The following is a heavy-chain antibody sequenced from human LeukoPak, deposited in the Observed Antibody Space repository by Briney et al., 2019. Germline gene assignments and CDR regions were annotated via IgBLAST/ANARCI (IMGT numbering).Heavy chain of an antibody. Sequence: GASVKVSCKTSGYTFTNYYLHWMRQAPGQGLEWMGWINGNSGDTNYAQKFQGRVAMTRDTSIGTVYMDLNSLTSDDTAVYYCVRVAVTGFAYFQHWGQGTLVTVPS. D-gene: IGHD6-19*01. CDR1: GYTFTNYY. V-gene: IGHV1-2*02. CDR2: INGNSGDT. J-gene: IGHJ1*01. CDR3: VRVAVTGFAYFQH.